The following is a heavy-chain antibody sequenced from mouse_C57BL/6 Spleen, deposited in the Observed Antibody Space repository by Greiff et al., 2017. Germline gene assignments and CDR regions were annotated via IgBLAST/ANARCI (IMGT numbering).Heavy chain of an antibody. CDR1: GYTFTSYW. J-gene: IGHJ4*01. V-gene: IGHV1-55*01. CDR3: ARAPLGSYYAMDY. CDR2: IYPGSGST. D-gene: IGHD4-1*01. Sequence: QVQLQQPGAELVKPGASVKMSCKASGYTFTSYWITWVKQRPGQGLEWIGDIYPGSGSTNYNEKFKSKATLTVDTSSSTAYMQLSSLTSEDSAVYDCARAPLGSYYAMDYWGQGTSVTVSS.